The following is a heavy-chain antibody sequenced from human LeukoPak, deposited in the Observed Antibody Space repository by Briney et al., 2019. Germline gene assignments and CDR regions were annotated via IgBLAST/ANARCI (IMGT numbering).Heavy chain of an antibody. J-gene: IGHJ6*02. CDR2: VSGSGGST. CDR3: ARDPEGVLQYHPYYYYYGMDV. V-gene: IGHV3-23*01. Sequence: GGSLRLSCAASGFTFNNYDMSWVRQVQGKGLEWVSAVSGSGGSTYYADSVKGRFSISRDNSKNTLYLQMNSLRAEDTAVYYCARDPEGVLQYHPYYYYYGMDVWGQGTTVTVSS. CDR1: GFTFNNYD. D-gene: IGHD4-11*01.